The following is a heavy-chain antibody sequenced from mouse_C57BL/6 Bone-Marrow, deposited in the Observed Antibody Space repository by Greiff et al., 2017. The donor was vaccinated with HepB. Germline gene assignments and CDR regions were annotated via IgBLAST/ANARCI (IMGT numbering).Heavy chain of an antibody. J-gene: IGHJ3*01. CDR1: GFTFSDYG. V-gene: IGHV5-17*01. D-gene: IGHD1-1*01. CDR3: ARPHYYGSSYVGFAY. CDR2: ISSGSSTI. Sequence: EVHLVESGGGLVKPGGSLKLSCAASGFTFSDYGMHWVRQAPEKGLEWVAYISSGSSTIYYADTVKGRFTISRDNAKNTLFLQMTSLRSEDTAMYYCARPHYYGSSYVGFAYWGQGTLVTVSA.